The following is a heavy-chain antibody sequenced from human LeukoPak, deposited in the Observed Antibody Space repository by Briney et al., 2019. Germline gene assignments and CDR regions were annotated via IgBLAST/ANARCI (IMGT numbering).Heavy chain of an antibody. Sequence: PSETLSLTCTVSGGSISSYYWSWIRRPAGKGLEWIGRIYTSGSTNYNPSLKSRVTISVDTSKNQFSLKLGSVTAADTAVYYCARERVGATNDAFDIWGQGTMVTVSS. V-gene: IGHV4-4*07. CDR1: GGSISSYY. CDR3: ARERVGATNDAFDI. CDR2: IYTSGST. J-gene: IGHJ3*02. D-gene: IGHD1-26*01.